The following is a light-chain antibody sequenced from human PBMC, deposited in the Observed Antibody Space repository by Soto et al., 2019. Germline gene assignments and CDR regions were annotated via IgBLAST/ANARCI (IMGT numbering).Light chain of an antibody. Sequence: QSALTQPASVSGSPGQSITISCTGTSSDIGGYNYVSWYQQHPGKAPKLMIYEVSNRPSGVSNRFSGSKSGNTASRTISGLQAEDEADYYCSSYTSSSTPLVFGGGTKLTVL. CDR1: SSDIGGYNY. J-gene: IGLJ2*01. V-gene: IGLV2-14*01. CDR2: EVS. CDR3: SSYTSSSTPLV.